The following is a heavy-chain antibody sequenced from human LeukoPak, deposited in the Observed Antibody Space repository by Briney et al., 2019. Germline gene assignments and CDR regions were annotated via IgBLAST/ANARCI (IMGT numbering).Heavy chain of an antibody. CDR3: ARAYSSGWDFDY. V-gene: IGHV6-1*01. Sequence: SQTLSLTCAISGDSVSSNIAAWNWIRQSPSRGLEWLGRTYYRSKWYNDYAVSVKSRITINPDTSKNQLSLQLNSVNTEDTAVYYCARAYSSGWDFDYWGQGTLVTVSS. CDR1: GDSVSSNIAA. J-gene: IGHJ4*02. CDR2: TYYRSKWYN. D-gene: IGHD6-19*01.